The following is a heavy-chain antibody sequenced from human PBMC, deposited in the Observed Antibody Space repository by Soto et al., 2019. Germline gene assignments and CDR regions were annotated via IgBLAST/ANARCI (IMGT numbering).Heavy chain of an antibody. CDR2: IIPIFGTA. J-gene: IGHJ6*02. CDR3: ARGRYIAVAGLEGMDV. CDR1: GGTFSSYA. V-gene: IGHV1-69*12. Sequence: QVQLVQSGAEVKKPGSSVKVSCKASGGTFSSYAISWVRQAPGQGLEWMGGIIPIFGTANYAQKLQGRVTITADESTSTAYMELSSLRSEDTAVYYCARGRYIAVAGLEGMDVWGQGTTVTVSS. D-gene: IGHD6-19*01.